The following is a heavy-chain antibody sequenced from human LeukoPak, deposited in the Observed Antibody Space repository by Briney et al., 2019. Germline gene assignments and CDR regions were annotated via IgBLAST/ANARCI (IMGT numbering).Heavy chain of an antibody. Sequence: PSGTLSLTCTVSGGSISSYYWSWIRQPAGKGLEWIGRIYSSGSTNYNASLKSRVIILVDTSKNQFSLKLSSVTAADTAVYYCARSDWYQRRFDPWGQGTLVTVSS. CDR2: IYSSGST. V-gene: IGHV4-4*07. CDR1: GGSISSYY. CDR3: ARSDWYQRRFDP. J-gene: IGHJ5*02. D-gene: IGHD2-2*01.